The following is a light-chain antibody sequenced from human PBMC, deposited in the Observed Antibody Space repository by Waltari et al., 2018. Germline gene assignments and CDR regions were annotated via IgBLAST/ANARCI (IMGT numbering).Light chain of an antibody. J-gene: IGKJ1*01. V-gene: IGKV3-20*01. CDR2: DAS. Sequence: EIMLTQSPGTLSLSPGERATLSCRASQSISKYLAWYQQKPGQAPRLLSYDASIRATGIPDRFSGSGYGTEFSLTISRLEPEDYAVYYCQKYGSLPATFGRGTKVEIK. CDR3: QKYGSLPAT. CDR1: QSISKY.